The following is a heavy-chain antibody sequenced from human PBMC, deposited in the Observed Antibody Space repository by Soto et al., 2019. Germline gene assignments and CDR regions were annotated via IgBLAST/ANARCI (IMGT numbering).Heavy chain of an antibody. D-gene: IGHD3-22*01. J-gene: IGHJ4*02. CDR1: GGTFSSYA. CDR2: IIPIFGTA. CDR3: ASTIGAFPYYYDSSGYFCY. V-gene: IGHV1-69*01. Sequence: QVQLVQSGAEVKKPGSSVKVSCKASGGTFSSYAISWVRQAPGQGLEWMGGIIPIFGTANYAQKFQGRVTITANESTSTAYMELSSLGSEDTAVYYCASTIGAFPYYYDSSGYFCYWGQGTLVTVSS.